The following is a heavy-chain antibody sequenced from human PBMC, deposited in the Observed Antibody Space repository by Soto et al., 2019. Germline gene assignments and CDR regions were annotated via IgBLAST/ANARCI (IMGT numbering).Heavy chain of an antibody. Sequence: SETLSLTCAVYGGSFSGYYWSWIRQPPGKGLEWIGEINHSGSTSYNPSLKSRVTISVDTSKNQFSLKLSSVTAADTAVYYCARAIPSRATIFGVVIRVGFDPWGQGTLVTVSS. D-gene: IGHD3-3*01. V-gene: IGHV4-34*01. CDR2: INHSGST. CDR3: ARAIPSRATIFGVVIRVGFDP. J-gene: IGHJ5*02. CDR1: GGSFSGYY.